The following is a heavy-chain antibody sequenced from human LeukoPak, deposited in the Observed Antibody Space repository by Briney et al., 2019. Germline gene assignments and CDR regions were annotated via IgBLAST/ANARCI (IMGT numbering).Heavy chain of an antibody. CDR1: GFTFDDYG. CDR3: ARVIVGATPDWFDP. Sequence: GGSLRLSCAASGFTFDDYGMSWVRQAPGKGLEWVSGINWNGGSTGYADSVKGRFTISRDNAKNSLYLQMNSLRAEDTALYHCARVIVGATPDWFDPWGQGTLVTVSS. V-gene: IGHV3-20*01. CDR2: INWNGGST. D-gene: IGHD1-26*01. J-gene: IGHJ5*02.